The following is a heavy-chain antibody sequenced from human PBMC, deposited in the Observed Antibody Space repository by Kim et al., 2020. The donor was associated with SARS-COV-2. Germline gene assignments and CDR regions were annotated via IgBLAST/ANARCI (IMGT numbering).Heavy chain of an antibody. Sequence: GGSLRLSCAASGFTFSSYSMNWVRQAPGKGLEWVSSISSSSSYIYYADSVKGRFTISRDNAKNSLYLQMNSLRAEDTAVYYCARHYYGSGSYYPNFDYWGQGTLVTVSS. CDR1: GFTFSSYS. CDR2: ISSSSSYI. D-gene: IGHD3-10*01. J-gene: IGHJ4*02. V-gene: IGHV3-21*04. CDR3: ARHYYGSGSYYPNFDY.